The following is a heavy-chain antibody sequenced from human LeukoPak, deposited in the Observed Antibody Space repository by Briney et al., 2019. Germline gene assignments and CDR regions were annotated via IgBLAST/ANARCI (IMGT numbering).Heavy chain of an antibody. D-gene: IGHD3-10*01. J-gene: IGHJ4*02. CDR3: GDLGSAGTDH. Sequence: PGGSLRLSCAASGFTFSPHYMDWVRQSPGQGLEWVGLIRNKADGYTTIYAASVKGRFTISRDDSKNSVYLQMDGLKTEDTAVYYCGDLGSAGTDHWGQGTLVTVSS. CDR1: GFTFSPHY. V-gene: IGHV3-72*01. CDR2: IRNKADGYTT.